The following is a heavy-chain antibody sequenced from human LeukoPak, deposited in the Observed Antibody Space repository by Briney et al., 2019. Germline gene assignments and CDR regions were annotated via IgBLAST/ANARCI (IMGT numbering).Heavy chain of an antibody. J-gene: IGHJ4*02. CDR1: GFTFSSYS. CDR3: ARAYYGANDY. Sequence: GGSLGLSCAASGFTFSSYSMNWVRQAPGKGLEWVSYISSSSSTIYYADSVKGRFTISRDNAKNSLYLQMNSLRAEDTAVYYCARAYYGANDYWGQGTLVTVSS. V-gene: IGHV3-48*01. CDR2: ISSSSSTI. D-gene: IGHD4-17*01.